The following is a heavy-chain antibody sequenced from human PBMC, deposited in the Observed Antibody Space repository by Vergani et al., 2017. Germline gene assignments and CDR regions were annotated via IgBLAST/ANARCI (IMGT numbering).Heavy chain of an antibody. CDR1: GFMFDRYA. D-gene: IGHD3-3*01. Sequence: EEHLLESGGGLVQPGGSLRLSCVASGFMFDRYAMTWVRQAPGKGLEWVSIITHGGGGISYADSAKGRFTVSRDNSKNTLYLQMNSLRAEDTAVYYCARALYDFWSGYSHFDYWGQGTLVTVSS. J-gene: IGHJ4*02. V-gene: IGHV3-23*01. CDR3: ARALYDFWSGYSHFDY. CDR2: ITHGGGGI.